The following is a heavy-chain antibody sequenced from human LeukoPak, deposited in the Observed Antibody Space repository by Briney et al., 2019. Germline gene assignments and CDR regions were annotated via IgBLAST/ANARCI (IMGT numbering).Heavy chain of an antibody. CDR3: ASGNEFDY. Sequence: PRGSLRLSCAASGLIFSDYWMSWVRQGPGKGLEWVANIKQDGSENYYVDSVMGRFTISRDNAKNSLYLQMNSLRPEDTAVYYCASGNEFDYWGQGTLVAVSP. J-gene: IGHJ4*02. CDR1: GLIFSDYW. V-gene: IGHV3-7*01. CDR2: IKQDGSEN. D-gene: IGHD1-26*01.